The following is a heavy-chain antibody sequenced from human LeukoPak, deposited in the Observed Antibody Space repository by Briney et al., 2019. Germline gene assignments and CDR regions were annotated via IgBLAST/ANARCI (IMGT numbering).Heavy chain of an antibody. CDR2: IYYSGST. V-gene: IGHV4-39*01. CDR3: ARHNGGEVCDI. D-gene: IGHD3-16*01. Sequence: SETLSLTCTVSGDSLSSSSFSWGWIRQPPGKGLEWIGNIYYSGSTYYNPSLKSRVTISVDTSKNQFSLKLSSVSAADTAVYYCARHNGGEVCDIWGQGTLVTVSS. CDR1: GDSLSSSSFS. J-gene: IGHJ4*02.